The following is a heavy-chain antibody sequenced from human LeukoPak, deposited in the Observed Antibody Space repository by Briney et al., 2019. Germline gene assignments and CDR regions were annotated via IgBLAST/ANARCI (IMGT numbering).Heavy chain of an antibody. D-gene: IGHD3-10*01. V-gene: IGHV3-23*01. Sequence: PGGCLRLSCSASGFTFSTYSMTWVRQAPGKGLQWVSAISGSGGVTYYADSVKGRFTISRDNSKNTMYLQMNSLRVEDTAVYYCAKDLGGEGGSGFPGYWGQGTLVTVSS. CDR2: ISGSGGVT. J-gene: IGHJ4*02. CDR3: AKDLGGEGGSGFPGY. CDR1: GFTFSTYS.